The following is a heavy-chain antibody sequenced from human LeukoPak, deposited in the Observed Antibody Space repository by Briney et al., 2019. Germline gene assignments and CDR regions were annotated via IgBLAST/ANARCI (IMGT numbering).Heavy chain of an antibody. J-gene: IGHJ4*02. V-gene: IGHV1-2*06. CDR3: ARDRLGSYEY. CDR1: GYTFTGYD. CDR2: INPNNGGT. D-gene: IGHD1-26*01. Sequence: ASVTVSCKASGYTFTGYDLDWVRQAPGQGLEWMGRINPNNGGTNYAQKFQVRVTMTRDTSISTAFMELSTLRSDATAIYYCARDRLGSYEYWGQGTLVTVSS.